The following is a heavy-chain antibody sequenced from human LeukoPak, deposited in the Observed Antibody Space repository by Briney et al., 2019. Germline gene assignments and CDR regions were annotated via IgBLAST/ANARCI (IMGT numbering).Heavy chain of an antibody. CDR2: ISSSSSYI. CDR3: ARETPSPWYSSSREYYFDY. D-gene: IGHD6-13*01. J-gene: IGHJ4*02. CDR1: GFTFSDAW. V-gene: IGHV3-21*01. Sequence: GGSLRLSCAASGFTFSDAWMSWVRQAPGKGLEWVSSISSSSSYIYYADSVKGRFTISRDNAKNSLYLQMNSLRAEDTAVYYCARETPSPWYSSSREYYFDYWGQGTLVTVSS.